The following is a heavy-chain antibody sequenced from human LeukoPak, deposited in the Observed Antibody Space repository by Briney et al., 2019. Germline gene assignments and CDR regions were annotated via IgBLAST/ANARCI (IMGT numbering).Heavy chain of an antibody. D-gene: IGHD6-19*01. J-gene: IGHJ4*02. Sequence: PSETLSLTCAVSGGSINSHYWGWIRQPPGKGLQWIGDIFYTGKNNYNPSLKSRVTISLDTSKDHLSLHLTSVLAADTAIYYCVRRDPGWNYFDYWSQGILVTVSS. V-gene: IGHV4-59*08. CDR1: GGSINSHY. CDR3: VRRDPGWNYFDY. CDR2: IFYTGKN.